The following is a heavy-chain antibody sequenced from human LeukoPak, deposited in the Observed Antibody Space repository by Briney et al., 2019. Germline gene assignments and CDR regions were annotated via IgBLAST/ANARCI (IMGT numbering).Heavy chain of an antibody. D-gene: IGHD6-19*01. CDR1: GGSISSYS. J-gene: IGHJ5*02. V-gene: IGHV4-59*01. CDR2: IYYSGST. Sequence: PSETLSLTCTVSGGSISSYSWSWIRQPPGMGLEWIGYIYYSGSTNYSPSLKSRVTISVDTSKNQFSLKLTSVTAADTAVYYCARDRSGIAVAEGWLDPWGQGTLVTVSS. CDR3: ARDRSGIAVAEGWLDP.